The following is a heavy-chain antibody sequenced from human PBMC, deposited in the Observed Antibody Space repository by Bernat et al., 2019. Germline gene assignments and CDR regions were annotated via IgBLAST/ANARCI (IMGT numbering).Heavy chain of an antibody. J-gene: IGHJ4*02. Sequence: VQLVESGGGLVKPGGSLRLSCAASGFTFSSYGMHWVRQAPGKGLEWVAVISYDGSNKYYADSVKGRFTISRDNSKNTLYLQMNSLRAEDTAVYYCAKGYVRQLWSPIDYWGQGTLVTVSS. V-gene: IGHV3-30*18. CDR3: AKGYVRQLWSPIDY. CDR2: ISYDGSNK. D-gene: IGHD5-18*01. CDR1: GFTFSSYG.